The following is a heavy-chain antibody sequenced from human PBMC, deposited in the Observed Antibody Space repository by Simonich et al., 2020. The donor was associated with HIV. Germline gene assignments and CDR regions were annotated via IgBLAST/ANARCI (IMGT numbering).Heavy chain of an antibody. D-gene: IGHD6-19*01. V-gene: IGHV5-51*01. CDR2: LYPGHPAT. CDR3: ARQYSSGWYFWFDP. CDR1: GYSFTSYW. J-gene: IGHJ5*02. Sequence: EVQLVQSGAEVKKPGESLQISCKGSGYSFTSYWIVWVRQMPGKGLEWRGNLYPGHPATRYNPSFQGQVTISADKSISTAYLQWSSLKASDTAMYYCARQYSSGWYFWFDPCGQGTLVTVSS.